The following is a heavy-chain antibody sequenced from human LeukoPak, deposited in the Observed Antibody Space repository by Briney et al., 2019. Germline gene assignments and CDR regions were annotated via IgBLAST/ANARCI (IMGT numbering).Heavy chain of an antibody. CDR2: INSDGSST. D-gene: IGHD3-22*01. CDR3: ARDSSGHYYVSYNWFDP. Sequence: GWSLRLSCAACGFTLSTYWMHWVRQAPGKGLVWVSRINSDGSSTSYAHSVKGRFTISRDNAKNTLYLQMNSLRAEDTAVYYCARDSSGHYYVSYNWFDPWGQGTLVTVSS. J-gene: IGHJ5*02. CDR1: GFTLSTYW. V-gene: IGHV3-74*01.